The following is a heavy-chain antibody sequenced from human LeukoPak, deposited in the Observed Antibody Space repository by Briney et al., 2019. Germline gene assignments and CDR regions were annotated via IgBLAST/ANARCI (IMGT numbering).Heavy chain of an antibody. CDR3: AREGYSSSSGLFAKYYYYYYGMDV. CDR2: MNPNSGNT. D-gene: IGHD6-6*01. V-gene: IGHV1-8*01. Sequence: ASVKVSCKASGYTFTSYDINWVRPATGQGLEWMGWMNPNSGNTGYAQKFQGRVTMTRNTSISTAYMELSSLRSEDTAVYYCAREGYSSSSGLFAKYYYYYYGMDVWGQGTTVTVSS. J-gene: IGHJ6*02. CDR1: GYTFTSYD.